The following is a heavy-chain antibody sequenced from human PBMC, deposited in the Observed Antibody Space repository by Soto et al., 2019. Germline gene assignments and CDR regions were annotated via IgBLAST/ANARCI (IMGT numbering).Heavy chain of an antibody. J-gene: IGHJ4*02. V-gene: IGHV5-51*01. D-gene: IGHD1-26*01. Sequence: LGESLKISCKASGYSFINYWIGWVRQMPGKGLEWMGIMYPGDSDIRYSPSFQGQVTISADKSISTAYLQWSSLRASDTAMYYCARPKESGTYSSFEYWGQGTLVTVSS. CDR2: MYPGDSDI. CDR3: ARPKESGTYSSFEY. CDR1: GYSFINYW.